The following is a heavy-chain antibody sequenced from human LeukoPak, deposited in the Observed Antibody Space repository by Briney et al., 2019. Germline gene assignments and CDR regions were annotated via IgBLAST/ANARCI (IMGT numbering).Heavy chain of an antibody. CDR2: IYYSGST. CDR3: ARHLFWSGNIDY. Sequence: SETLSLTCTVSGGSISSSSYYWGWIRQPPGTGLEWIGSIYYSGSTYYNPSLKSRVTISVDTSKNQFSLKLCSVTAADTAVYYCARHLFWSGNIDYWGQGTLVTVSS. D-gene: IGHD3-3*01. CDR1: GGSISSSSYY. V-gene: IGHV4-39*01. J-gene: IGHJ4*02.